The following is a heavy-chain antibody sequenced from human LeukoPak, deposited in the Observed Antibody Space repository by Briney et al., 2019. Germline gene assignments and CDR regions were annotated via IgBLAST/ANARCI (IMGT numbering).Heavy chain of an antibody. CDR3: GRDFGTTYGGTS. J-gene: IGHJ4*02. CDR2: ISSSSAYT. V-gene: IGHV3-11*06. D-gene: IGHD4-23*01. Sequence: GGSLRLSCAASGFTFSDYYMSWIRQAPGKGLEWVSYISSSSAYTNYADSVKGRFTISRDNAKNSLSLQMNSLRAEDTAVYYCGRDFGTTYGGTSWGQGTLVTVSS. CDR1: GFTFSDYY.